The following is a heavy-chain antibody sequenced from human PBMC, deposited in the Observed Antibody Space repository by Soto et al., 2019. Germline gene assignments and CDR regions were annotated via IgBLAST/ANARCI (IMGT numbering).Heavy chain of an antibody. J-gene: IGHJ4*01. V-gene: IGHV5-51*01. D-gene: IGHD3-10*01. CDR1: GYSFTNYW. CDR3: ARRSKSSGSDGLRYDD. CDR2: IYPGDSDT. Sequence: PGESLKISCKGSGYSFTNYWIGWVRQVPGKGLEWMGIIYPGDSDTRYSPSFRGQVTISADKSISTAYLQWSSLKASDTAMYYCARRSKSSGSDGLRYDDWGHGTLVTVSS.